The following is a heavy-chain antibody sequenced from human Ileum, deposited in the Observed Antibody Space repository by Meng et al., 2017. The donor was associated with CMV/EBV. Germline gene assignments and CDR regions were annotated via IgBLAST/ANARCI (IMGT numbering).Heavy chain of an antibody. D-gene: IGHD3-22*01. CDR1: GFPLISYG. J-gene: IGHJ4*02. Sequence: SGFPLISYGLHWVRQFPGKGLEWVAVLWYDGSRKYFADSVQGRFSISRDDSKNTVYLQMNSLRAEDTAVYYCARDNDGSSHYSQFDYWGQGTLVTVSS. CDR3: ARDNDGSSHYSQFDY. CDR2: LWYDGSRK. V-gene: IGHV3-33*01.